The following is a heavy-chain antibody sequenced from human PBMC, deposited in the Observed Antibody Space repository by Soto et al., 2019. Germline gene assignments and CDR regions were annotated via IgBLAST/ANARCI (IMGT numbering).Heavy chain of an antibody. CDR1: GFSLATTGVG. CDR2: VYWDDDT. Sequence: QITLKESGPTEVKPTETLALTCTFSGFSLATTGVGVGWVRQPPGGALEWIAVVYWDDDTRYNPSLETRLTLNKDTPKNQVALTMTDMDFVDTATFYCAHVTITYWGTVGDEAFDVWGQGAVVTVSS. V-gene: IGHV2-5*02. J-gene: IGHJ3*01. D-gene: IGHD1-20*01. CDR3: AHVTITYWGTVGDEAFDV.